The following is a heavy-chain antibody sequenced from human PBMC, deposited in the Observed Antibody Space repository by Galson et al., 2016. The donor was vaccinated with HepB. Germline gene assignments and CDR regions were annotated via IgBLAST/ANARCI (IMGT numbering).Heavy chain of an antibody. D-gene: IGHD3-16*01. CDR2: INPGGDST. V-gene: IGHV3-74*03. CDR3: GRDVGGDRGH. Sequence: SLRLSCAASGSTLSGDWVHWARQGPGRGLMWVSRINPGGDSTAYADAVKGRFTIFRDNANNMVYLQMNSLRVEDTAVYHCGRDVGGDRGHWGQGTLVTVSS. CDR1: GSTLSGDW. J-gene: IGHJ4*02.